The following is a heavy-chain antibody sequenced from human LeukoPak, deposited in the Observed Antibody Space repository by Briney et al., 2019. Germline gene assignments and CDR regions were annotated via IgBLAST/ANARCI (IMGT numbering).Heavy chain of an antibody. CDR2: IIPIFGTA. J-gene: IGHJ4*02. V-gene: IGHV1-69*13. Sequence: SVKVSCKASGGTFSSYAISWVRQAPGQGLEWMGGIIPIFGTANYAQKFQGRVTITADESTSTAYMELSSLRSEDTAVYYCARASEGHIVRATTEGDYWGQGTLVTVSS. CDR1: GGTFSSYA. CDR3: ARASEGHIVRATTEGDY. D-gene: IGHD1-26*01.